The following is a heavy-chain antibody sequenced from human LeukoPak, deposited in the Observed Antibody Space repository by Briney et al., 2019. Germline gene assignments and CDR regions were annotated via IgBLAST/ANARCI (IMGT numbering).Heavy chain of an antibody. D-gene: IGHD3-9*01. Sequence: SETLSLTCTVSGGSISSYYWSWIRQPPGKGLEWIGYIYYSGSTNYNPSLKSRVTISVDASKNQFSLKLSSVTAADTAVYYCARAGKHHDILTGYYTYYYYGMDVWGQGTTVTVSS. CDR2: IYYSGST. CDR1: GGSISSYY. V-gene: IGHV4-59*01. J-gene: IGHJ6*02. CDR3: ARAGKHHDILTGYYTYYYYGMDV.